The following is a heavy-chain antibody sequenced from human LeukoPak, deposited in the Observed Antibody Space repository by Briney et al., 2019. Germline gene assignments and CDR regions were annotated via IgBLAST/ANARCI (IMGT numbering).Heavy chain of an antibody. V-gene: IGHV1-8*01. CDR3: ARVIAVAGTFYYYYYYYMDV. J-gene: IGHJ6*03. Sequence: GASVKVSCKASGYTFTSYDINWVRQATGQGLEWMGWMNPNSGNTGYAQKFQGRVTMTRNTSISTAYMELSSLRSEDTAVYYCARVIAVAGTFYYYYYYYMDVWGKGTTVTVSS. CDR2: MNPNSGNT. D-gene: IGHD6-19*01. CDR1: GYTFTSYD.